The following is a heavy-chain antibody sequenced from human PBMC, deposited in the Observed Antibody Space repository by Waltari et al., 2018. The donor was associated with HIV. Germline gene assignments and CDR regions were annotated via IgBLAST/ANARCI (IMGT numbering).Heavy chain of an antibody. D-gene: IGHD1-1*01. V-gene: IGHV3-9*01. CDR3: AKDRQLLTHPDSGADS. Sequence: DVHLVQFGGGLVQPGRSLRLSCVGSGFTFENYAMHWVRQGPGXXXKXVASVNSFSGIIADAASVKCRFTISRDNAKSSLYLQMNNVKPEDTALYYCAKDRQLLTHPDSGADSWGRGTLVTVTS. CDR1: GFTFENYA. CDR2: VNSFSGII. J-gene: IGHJ4*02.